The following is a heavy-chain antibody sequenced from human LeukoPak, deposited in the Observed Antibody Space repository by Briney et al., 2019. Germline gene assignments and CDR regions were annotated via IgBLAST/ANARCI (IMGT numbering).Heavy chain of an antibody. Sequence: SETLSLTCTVSGGSISSYYWSWIRQPPGKGLEWIGYIYYSGSTNYNPSLKSRVTISVDTSKNQFSLKLSSVTAADTAVYYCARGPTAGDPFYHFDYWGQGTLVTVSS. CDR1: GGSISSYY. V-gene: IGHV4-59*01. CDR3: ARGPTAGDPFYHFDY. D-gene: IGHD6-13*01. CDR2: IYYSGST. J-gene: IGHJ4*02.